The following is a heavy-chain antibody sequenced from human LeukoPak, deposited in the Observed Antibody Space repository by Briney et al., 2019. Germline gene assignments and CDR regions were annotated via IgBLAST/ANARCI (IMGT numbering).Heavy chain of an antibody. V-gene: IGHV3-7*01. J-gene: IGHJ4*02. Sequence: GGSLRLSCAASGFTFSSHWMSWVRQAPGKGLGWVANINQDGSGKNYVDSVKGRFTISRDNAKNSLYLQMNSLRADDTAVYYCTRGHDWGQGTLVTVSS. CDR2: INQDGSGK. CDR1: GFTFSSHW. CDR3: TRGHD.